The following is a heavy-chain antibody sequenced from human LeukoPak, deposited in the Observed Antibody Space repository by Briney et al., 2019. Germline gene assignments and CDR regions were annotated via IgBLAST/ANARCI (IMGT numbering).Heavy chain of an antibody. CDR1: DFTFSTFT. CDR3: ARGSPRGGLDS. J-gene: IGHJ4*02. CDR2: VSSSSRTI. V-gene: IGHV3-48*01. D-gene: IGHD1-14*01. Sequence: GGSLRLSCAASDFTFSTFTMHWVRQAPGKGLEWVSSVSSSSRTINYADSVQGRSTFSRDNANNSMYLQINDLRREDTAVYYCARGSPRGGLDSWGQGTLVTVSS.